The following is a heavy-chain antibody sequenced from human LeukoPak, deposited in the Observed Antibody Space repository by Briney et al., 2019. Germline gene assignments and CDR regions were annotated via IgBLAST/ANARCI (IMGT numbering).Heavy chain of an antibody. CDR3: AKACTGGTTRFYVDY. CDR2: ISNDGSNA. J-gene: IGHJ4*02. Sequence: PGRSLRLSCVASGFTFSTQGMHWVRQAPGKGLEWVALISNDGSNAYYGDSVKGRFTISRDNSKNTVYLQMDGLRSDDTAVYFCAKACTGGTTRFYVDYWGRGTLVSVSS. CDR1: GFTFSTQG. V-gene: IGHV3-30*18. D-gene: IGHD2-8*02.